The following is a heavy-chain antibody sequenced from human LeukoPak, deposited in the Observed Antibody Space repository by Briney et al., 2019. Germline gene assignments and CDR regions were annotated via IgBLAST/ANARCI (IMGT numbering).Heavy chain of an antibody. D-gene: IGHD3-22*01. CDR1: GYIFTGYG. Sequence: ATVKVSCKASGYIFTGYGIGWVRQAPGQGLEWMGWISACNGNTDYAQKLQGRVTMTTDTSTSTAYMELRSLRSDDTAVYYCARCDSSGYWYGMDVWGQGTTVTVSS. J-gene: IGHJ6*02. CDR2: ISACNGNT. CDR3: ARCDSSGYWYGMDV. V-gene: IGHV1-18*01.